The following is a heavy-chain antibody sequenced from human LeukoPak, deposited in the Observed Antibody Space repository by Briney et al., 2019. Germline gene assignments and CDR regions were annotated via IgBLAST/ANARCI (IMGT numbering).Heavy chain of an antibody. CDR3: ARPYYDSSVDAFDI. Sequence: GESLKISCKASGYSFTSYWIGWVRQMPGKGLEWMGIIYPGDSDTTYSPSFQGQVTISADKSISTAYLQWSSLKASDTAMYYCARPYYDSSVDAFDIWGQGTMVTVSS. J-gene: IGHJ3*02. V-gene: IGHV5-51*01. D-gene: IGHD3-22*01. CDR2: IYPGDSDT. CDR1: GYSFTSYW.